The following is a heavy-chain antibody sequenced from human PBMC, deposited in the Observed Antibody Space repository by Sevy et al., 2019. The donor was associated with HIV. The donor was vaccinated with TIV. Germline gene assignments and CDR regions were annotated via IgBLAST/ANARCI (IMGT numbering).Heavy chain of an antibody. J-gene: IGHJ6*02. CDR1: GFTFSSYN. CDR2: ITSGSSYI. CDR3: ARDKTILEGRYGMGV. Sequence: GGSLRLSCAASGFTFSSYNINWVRQAPGKGLEWVSSITSGSSYIFYADSVKGRFTTSRDNAKNSLYLQMNSLRAEDTAVYYCARDKTILEGRYGMGVWGQGTTVTVSS. D-gene: IGHD3-3*01. V-gene: IGHV3-21*01.